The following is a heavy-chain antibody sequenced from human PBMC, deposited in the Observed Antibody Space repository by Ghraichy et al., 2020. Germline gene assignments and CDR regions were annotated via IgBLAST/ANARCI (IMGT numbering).Heavy chain of an antibody. Sequence: SETLSLTCAVYGGSFSGYYWSWIRQPPGKGLEWIGEINHSGSTNYNPSLKSRVTISVDTSKNQFSLKLSSVTTADTAVYYCASRGIVVVPAANGHSSSWSDYWGQGTLVTVSS. J-gene: IGHJ4*02. CDR3: ASRGIVVVPAANGHSSSWSDY. V-gene: IGHV4-34*01. CDR2: INHSGST. CDR1: GGSFSGYY. D-gene: IGHD2-2*01.